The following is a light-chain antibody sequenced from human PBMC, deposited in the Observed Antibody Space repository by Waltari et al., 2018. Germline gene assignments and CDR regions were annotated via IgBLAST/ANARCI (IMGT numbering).Light chain of an antibody. Sequence: EVVLTQSPATLYVSPGERATLSCSASQSISISLAWYQQKPGQAPRLLIYDASSRATVIPARFSGSGSGTEFTLSISNLQSEDFAVYYCQQYNKWPLTFGGGTRVEIK. V-gene: IGKV3-15*01. CDR3: QQYNKWPLT. J-gene: IGKJ4*01. CDR1: QSISIS. CDR2: DAS.